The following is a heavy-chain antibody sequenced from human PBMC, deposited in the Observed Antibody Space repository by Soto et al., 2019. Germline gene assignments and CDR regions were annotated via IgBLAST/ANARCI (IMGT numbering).Heavy chain of an antibody. J-gene: IGHJ4*02. CDR1: GFSISSDA. CDR2: ISGGGANT. D-gene: IGHD4-4*01. CDR3: AKRQGGNFGPFDS. Sequence: EVYLLASGGGLIQPRGSMRLSCAASGFSISSDAMSWVRQAPGKGLEWVSGISGGGANTNYPDSVKGRFAISLDNAKTTLYLQISSLRAEDTAVYYCAKRQGGNFGPFDSWGQRTLVTVSS. V-gene: IGHV3-23*01.